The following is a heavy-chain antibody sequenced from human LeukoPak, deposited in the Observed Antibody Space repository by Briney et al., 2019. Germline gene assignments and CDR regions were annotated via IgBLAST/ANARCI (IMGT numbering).Heavy chain of an antibody. J-gene: IGHJ4*02. CDR3: ARGKPRDYYGSGSPLLPFDY. D-gene: IGHD3-10*01. Sequence: ASVKVSCKASGYTFTSYGISWVRQAPGQGLEWMGWISAYNGNTNYAQELQGRVTMTTDTSTSTAYMELRSLRSDDTAVYYCARGKPRDYYGSGSPLLPFDYWGQGTLVTVSS. CDR2: ISAYNGNT. V-gene: IGHV1-18*01. CDR1: GYTFTSYG.